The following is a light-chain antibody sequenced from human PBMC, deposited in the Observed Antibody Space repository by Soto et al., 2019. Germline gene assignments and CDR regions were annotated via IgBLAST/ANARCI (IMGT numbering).Light chain of an antibody. Sequence: QSVLTQPDSVSGSPAQSITIFCTGTSSDIGAYTHVSWYQQHPGKAPKLMIYDVNNRPSGVSNRFSGSKSGNTASLTISGLQAEDEADYYCTSYTATATYVFGTGTKLTVL. V-gene: IGLV2-14*01. CDR3: TSYTATATYV. CDR1: SSDIGAYTH. J-gene: IGLJ1*01. CDR2: DVN.